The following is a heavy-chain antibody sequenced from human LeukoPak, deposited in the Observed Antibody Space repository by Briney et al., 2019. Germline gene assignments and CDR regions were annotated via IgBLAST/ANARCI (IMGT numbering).Heavy chain of an antibody. J-gene: IGHJ4*02. Sequence: GRSLRLSCAASGFTFDDYAMHWVRHAPGKGLEWVSGISWNSGSIVYADSVKGRFTISRDNAKNSLYLQMNSLRAEDTALYYCAKDMRSYDSSGYYFYYFDYWGQGTLVTVSS. V-gene: IGHV3-9*01. CDR2: ISWNSGSI. D-gene: IGHD3-22*01. CDR3: AKDMRSYDSSGYYFYYFDY. CDR1: GFTFDDYA.